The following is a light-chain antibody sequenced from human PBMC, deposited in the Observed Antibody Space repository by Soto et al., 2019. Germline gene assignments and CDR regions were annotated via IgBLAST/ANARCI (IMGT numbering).Light chain of an antibody. J-gene: IGKJ3*01. CDR3: QHDYDWPLN. V-gene: IGKV3-15*01. CDR2: GAS. CDR1: QNIVNT. Sequence: EIVRTQSPATLSVSPGERATLSCSASQNIVNTLAWNQQRPGQRLWLPIYGASTRAIRVPARFRGSVCGTEFTLTISSQQSEDRALYYYQHDYDWPLNLGPGTNVNIK.